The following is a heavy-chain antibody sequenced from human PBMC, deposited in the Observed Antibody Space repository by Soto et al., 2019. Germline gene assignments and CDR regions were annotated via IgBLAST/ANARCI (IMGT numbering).Heavy chain of an antibody. CDR3: AGAGYCSGGSCYDPDYYFEY. J-gene: IGHJ4*02. D-gene: IGHD2-15*01. CDR1: GYSFTSYW. Sequence: GESLKISCKGSGYSFTSYWISWVRQMPGKGLEWMGRIDPSDSYTNYSPSFQGHVTISADKSISTAYLQWSSLKASDTAMYYCAGAGYCSGGSCYDPDYYFEYWGQETLVAVSS. V-gene: IGHV5-10-1*01. CDR2: IDPSDSYT.